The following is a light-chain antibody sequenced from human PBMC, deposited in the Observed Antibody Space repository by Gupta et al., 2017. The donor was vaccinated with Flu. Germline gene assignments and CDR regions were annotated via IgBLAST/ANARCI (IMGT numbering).Light chain of an antibody. CDR1: QSISSY. CDR2: AAS. J-gene: IGKJ3*01. CDR3: QQTDSSPRFT. V-gene: IGKV1-39*01. Sequence: DIQMTQSPSSLSASVGDRVTITCRASQSISSYLNWYQQIPRKAPKLLIFAASSLQSGVPSRFSGSGSGTDFTLTISRLQPEDFAAYYCQQTDSSPRFTFGHGTKVDIK.